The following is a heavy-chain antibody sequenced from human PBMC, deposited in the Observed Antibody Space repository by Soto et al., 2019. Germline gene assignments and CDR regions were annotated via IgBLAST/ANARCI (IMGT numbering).Heavy chain of an antibody. Sequence: GGSLRLSCAASGFTFSSYGMHWVRQAPGKGLEWVAVISYDGSNKYYADSVKGRFTISRDNSKNTLYLQMNSLRAEDTAVYYCAKDLWSGYYSPRSHYFDYWGQGTLVTVSS. CDR3: AKDLWSGYYSPRSHYFDY. CDR2: ISYDGSNK. V-gene: IGHV3-30*18. J-gene: IGHJ4*02. CDR1: GFTFSSYG. D-gene: IGHD3-3*01.